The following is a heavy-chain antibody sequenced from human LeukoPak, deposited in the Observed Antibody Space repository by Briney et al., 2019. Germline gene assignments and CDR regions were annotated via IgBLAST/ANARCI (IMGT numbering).Heavy chain of an antibody. CDR2: ISSSSSYI. CDR3: ARDYFYGSGSYSWFDP. V-gene: IGHV3-21*01. D-gene: IGHD3-10*01. CDR1: GFTFSSYS. Sequence: GGSLRLSCAVSGFTFSSYSMNWVRQAPGKGLEWVSSISSSSSYIYYADSVKGRFTISRDNGKNSLYLQMNSLRAEDTAVYYCARDYFYGSGSYSWFDPWGQGTLVTVSS. J-gene: IGHJ5*02.